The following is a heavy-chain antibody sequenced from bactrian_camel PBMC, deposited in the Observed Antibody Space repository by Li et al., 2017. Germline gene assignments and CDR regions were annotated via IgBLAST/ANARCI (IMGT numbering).Heavy chain of an antibody. J-gene: IGHJ4*01. CDR2: VEDSIT. Sequence: HVQLVESGGGSVQAGGSLTLSCKVSMLTFSSACLGWFRQAPGKEREGVACVEDSITSYADSVKGRLTISQDSARNTVYLQMNNLQPEDTATYYCAEGRGSRGEHCYSLNYWGQGTQVT. D-gene: IGHD6*01. CDR1: MLTFSSAC. CDR3: AEGRGSRGEHCYSLNY. V-gene: IGHV3S9*01.